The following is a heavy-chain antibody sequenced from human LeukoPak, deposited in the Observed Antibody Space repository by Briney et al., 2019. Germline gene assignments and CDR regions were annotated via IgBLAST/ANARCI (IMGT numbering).Heavy chain of an antibody. Sequence: SETLSLTCTVSGGSISSSSYYWGWIRQPPGKGLEWIGSIYYRGSTYYNPSLKSRVTISLDTSKDQFSLKLSSVTAADTAVYYCARSRWLSDPYLDYWGQGTLVTVSS. CDR2: IYYRGST. D-gene: IGHD3-22*01. V-gene: IGHV4-39*07. CDR1: GGSISSSSYY. CDR3: ARSRWLSDPYLDY. J-gene: IGHJ4*02.